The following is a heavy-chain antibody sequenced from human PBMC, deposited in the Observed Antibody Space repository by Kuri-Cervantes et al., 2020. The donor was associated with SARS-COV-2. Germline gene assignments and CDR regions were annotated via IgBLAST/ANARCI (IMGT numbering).Heavy chain of an antibody. J-gene: IGHJ6*03. D-gene: IGHD6-13*01. CDR3: AKAGYIAAAGAYYYYYMDV. CDR2: ISSSSSYI. CDR1: GFTFSSYG. V-gene: IGHV3-21*04. Sequence: GGSLRLSCAASGFTFSSYGMHWVRQAPGKGLEWVSSISSSSSYIYYADSVKGRFTISRDNSKNTLYLQMNSLRAEDTAVYYCAKAGYIAAAGAYYYYYMDVWGKGTTVTVSS.